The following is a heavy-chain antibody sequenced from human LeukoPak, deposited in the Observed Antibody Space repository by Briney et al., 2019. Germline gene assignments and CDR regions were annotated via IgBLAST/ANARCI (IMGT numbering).Heavy chain of an antibody. J-gene: IGHJ4*02. CDR3: ARVPYPSHDGYPAPLDY. V-gene: IGHV1-2*02. CDR1: GYTFTGYY. CDR2: INPNSGGT. Sequence: ASVKVSCKASGYTFTGYYMHWVRQAPGQGLEWMGWINPNSGGTNYAQKFQGRVTMTRDTSISTAYMELSRLRSEDTAVYYCARVPYPSHDGYPAPLDYWGQGTLVTVSS. D-gene: IGHD3-22*01.